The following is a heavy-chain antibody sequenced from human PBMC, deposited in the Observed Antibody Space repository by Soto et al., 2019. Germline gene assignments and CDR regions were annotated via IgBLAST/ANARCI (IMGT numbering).Heavy chain of an antibody. D-gene: IGHD4-17*01. Sequence: QVQLQESGPGLVKPSQTLSLTCTVSGGSISSGGYYWSWIRQHPGKGLEWIGYIYYSGSTYYNPSLKIRGTISVYTSKNHFSLKLSSVTAADTAVYYCARALTTVTLFDPWGQGSLVTVSS. CDR2: IYYSGST. CDR1: GGSISSGGYY. V-gene: IGHV4-31*03. CDR3: ARALTTVTLFDP. J-gene: IGHJ5*02.